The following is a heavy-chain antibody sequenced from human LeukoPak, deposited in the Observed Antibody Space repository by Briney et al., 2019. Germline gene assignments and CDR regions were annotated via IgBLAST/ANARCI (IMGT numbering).Heavy chain of an antibody. D-gene: IGHD1-26*01. CDR2: VYYSGST. CDR3: ARGRGIVGATTDYYFDY. V-gene: IGHV4-59*01. J-gene: IGHJ4*02. Sequence: SETLSLTCTVSGGSISSYYWSWLRQPPGKGLEWIGYVYYSGSTNYNPSLKSRVPISVDTSKNQFSLKLSSVTAADTAVYYCARGRGIVGATTDYYFDYWGQGTLVTVSS. CDR1: GGSISSYY.